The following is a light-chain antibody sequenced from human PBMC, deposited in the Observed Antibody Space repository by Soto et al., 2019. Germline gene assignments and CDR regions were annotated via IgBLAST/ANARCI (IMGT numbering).Light chain of an antibody. V-gene: IGLV2-14*01. J-gene: IGLJ1*01. CDR3: SSLSTTSTPIV. CDR1: SSDIGLYNY. CDR2: EVN. Sequence: QSALGQPASMSGSPGQSITIPCTGASSDIGLYNYVSWYQHHPGKAPKLLISEVNVRPSGLSDRFSASKAGNTASLTISGLQPEDEAYYYCSSLSTTSTPIVSGSGTKVTVL.